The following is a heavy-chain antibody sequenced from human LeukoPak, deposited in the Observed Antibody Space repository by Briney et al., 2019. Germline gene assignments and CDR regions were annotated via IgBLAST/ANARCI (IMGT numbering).Heavy chain of an antibody. CDR3: ARVLTIDYGDYVGPSGWFDP. Sequence: PSETLPLTCTVSGGSISSYYWSWIRQPPGKGLEWIGYIYYSGSTNYNPSLKSRVTISVDTSKNQFSLKLSSVTAADTAVYYCARVLTIDYGDYVGPSGWFDPWGQGTLVTVSS. CDR1: GGSISSYY. V-gene: IGHV4-59*01. CDR2: IYYSGST. J-gene: IGHJ5*02. D-gene: IGHD4-17*01.